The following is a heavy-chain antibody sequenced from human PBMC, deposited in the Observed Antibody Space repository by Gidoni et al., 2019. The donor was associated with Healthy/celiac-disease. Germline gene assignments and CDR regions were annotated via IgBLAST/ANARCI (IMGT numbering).Heavy chain of an antibody. J-gene: IGHJ4*02. CDR2: IYYSGST. CDR3: AREAAQLVDY. D-gene: IGHD6-6*01. V-gene: IGHV4-39*02. CDR1: GGSISSSSYY. Sequence: QLQLQESGPGLVKPSETLSLTCTVSGGSISSSSYYWGWLRQPPGKGLEWIGSIYYSGSTCYNPSLKSRVTRSVDTSKNQFSLKLSSVTAADTAVYYCAREAAQLVDYWGQGTLVTVSS.